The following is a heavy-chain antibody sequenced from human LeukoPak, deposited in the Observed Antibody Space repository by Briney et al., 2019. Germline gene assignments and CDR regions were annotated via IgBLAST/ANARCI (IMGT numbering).Heavy chain of an antibody. D-gene: IGHD5-18*01. V-gene: IGHV1-24*01. CDR1: GYTLTELS. CDR2: FDPEDGET. CDR3: ATRWRGYSYDLDY. Sequence: GASVTVSCKVSGYTLTELSMHWVRQAHGKGLEWMGGFDPEDGETIYAQKFQGRVTMTEDTSTDTAYMELSSLRSENTAVYYCATRWRGYSYDLDYWGQGTLVTVSS. J-gene: IGHJ4*02.